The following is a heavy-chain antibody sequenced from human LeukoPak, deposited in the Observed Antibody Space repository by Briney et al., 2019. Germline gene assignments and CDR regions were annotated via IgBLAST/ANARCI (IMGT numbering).Heavy chain of an antibody. V-gene: IGHV4-39*07. CDR3: ARVEMEPKNYYYGMDV. CDR2: IYYSGST. D-gene: IGHD1-26*01. J-gene: IGHJ6*02. CDR1: CGYISSSSYY. Sequence: SETLSLTCTVSCGYISSSSYYWGWLRQPPGKGLEWIGSIYYSGSTYYNPSLKSRVTISVDTSKKQFSLKLSSVTAADTAVYYCARVEMEPKNYYYGMDVWGQGITVTVFS.